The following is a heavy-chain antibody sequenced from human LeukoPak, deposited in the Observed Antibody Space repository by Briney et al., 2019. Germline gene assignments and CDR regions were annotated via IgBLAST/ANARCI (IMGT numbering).Heavy chain of an antibody. Sequence: GGSLRLSCAASGFTFSSYAMSWVRQAPGKGLEWVSAISGSGGSTYYADSVKGRFTISRDNSKNTLYLQMNSLRAEDTAVYFCAREYGSGSYYYDYWGQGTLVTVSS. CDR2: ISGSGGST. J-gene: IGHJ4*02. CDR3: AREYGSGSYYYDY. CDR1: GFTFSSYA. D-gene: IGHD3-10*01. V-gene: IGHV3-23*01.